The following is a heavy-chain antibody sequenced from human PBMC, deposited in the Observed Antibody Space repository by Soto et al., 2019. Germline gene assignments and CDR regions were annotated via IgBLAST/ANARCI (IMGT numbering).Heavy chain of an antibody. D-gene: IGHD3-22*01. CDR2: IYYSGST. CDR3: ARHSYYYDSSGYYAFDI. J-gene: IGHJ3*02. V-gene: IGHV4-39*01. CDR1: GGSISSSSYY. Sequence: TLSLTCTVSGGSISSSSYYWGWIRQPPGKGLEWIGSIYYSGSTYYNPSLKSRVTISVDTSKNQFSLKLSSVTAADTAVYYCARHSYYYDSSGYYAFDIWGQGTMVTVSS.